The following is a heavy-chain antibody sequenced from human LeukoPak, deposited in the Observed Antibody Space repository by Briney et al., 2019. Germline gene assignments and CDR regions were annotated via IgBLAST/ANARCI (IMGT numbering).Heavy chain of an antibody. Sequence: GESLKISCQISGYKFVSYWIGWVRQMPGKGLEWMGIIFPGDSDTRYSPSFEGQVTISAGRSNNTAYLQWRSLEASDTAIYYCARRIFGGGGYAFDIWGQGTVVTVSS. CDR1: GYKFVSYW. J-gene: IGHJ3*02. CDR2: IFPGDSDT. CDR3: ARRIFGGGGYAFDI. D-gene: IGHD3-16*01. V-gene: IGHV5-51*01.